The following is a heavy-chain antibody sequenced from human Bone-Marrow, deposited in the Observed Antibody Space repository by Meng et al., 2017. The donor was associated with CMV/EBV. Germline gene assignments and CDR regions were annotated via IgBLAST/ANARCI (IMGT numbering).Heavy chain of an antibody. CDR3: TTLHTFNYYDSSGYYYGPRDY. Sequence: GESLKISCAASGFIFSNAWMSWVRQAPGKGLEWVGRIKSKTDGGTTDYAAPVKGRFTISRDDSKNTLYLQMNSLKTEDTAVYYCTTLHTFNYYDSSGYYYGPRDYWGQGTLVTVSS. J-gene: IGHJ4*02. CDR2: IKSKTDGGTT. V-gene: IGHV3-15*01. D-gene: IGHD3-22*01. CDR1: GFIFSNAW.